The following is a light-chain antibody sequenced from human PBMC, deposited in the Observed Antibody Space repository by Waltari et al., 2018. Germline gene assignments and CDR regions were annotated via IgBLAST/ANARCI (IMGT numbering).Light chain of an antibody. V-gene: IGKV1-8*01. CDR3: QQYHDYPWT. Sequence: AIRMTQSPSSLSASIGDRVTISCRASQGVSTYLAWYQQNPGKAPSLLIHAASNLQSGVPSRFSGSGTGTDFTLTITCLQSEDFATYYCQQYHDYPWTFGQGTKVDI. CDR2: AAS. J-gene: IGKJ1*01. CDR1: QGVSTY.